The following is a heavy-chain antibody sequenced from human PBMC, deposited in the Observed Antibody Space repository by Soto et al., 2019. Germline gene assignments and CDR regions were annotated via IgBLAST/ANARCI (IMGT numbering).Heavy chain of an antibody. CDR2: ISSSGSTI. CDR3: ARWLWQQLVPDYYYGMDV. D-gene: IGHD6-13*01. V-gene: IGHV3-48*03. J-gene: IGHJ6*02. Sequence: GGSLRLSCAASGFTFSSYEMNWVRQAPGKGLEWVSYISSSGSTIYYADSVKGRFTISRDNAKNSLYLQMNSLRAEETAVYYCARWLWQQLVPDYYYGMDVWGQGTTVTVSS. CDR1: GFTFSSYE.